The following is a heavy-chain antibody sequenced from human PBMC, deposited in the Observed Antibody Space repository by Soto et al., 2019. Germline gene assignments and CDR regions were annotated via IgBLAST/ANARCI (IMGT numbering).Heavy chain of an antibody. D-gene: IGHD5-18*01. V-gene: IGHV3-30*03. CDR1: GFTFTSYG. CDR3: VSDRGYGHASVPYS. Sequence: QAHLVESGGGVVQPGRSLRLSCAASGFTFTSYGIHWVRQAPGTRLGWVAVISYDGGLQHYADSVKGRFTISRDNSKNMVLLQMNSLRAEDTAVYYCVSDRGYGHASVPYSWGQGTLVSVSS. CDR2: ISYDGGLQ. J-gene: IGHJ4*02.